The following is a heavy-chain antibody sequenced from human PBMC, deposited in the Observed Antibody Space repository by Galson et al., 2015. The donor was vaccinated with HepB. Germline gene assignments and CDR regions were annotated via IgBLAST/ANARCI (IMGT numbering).Heavy chain of an antibody. J-gene: IGHJ5*02. CDR1: GDSVSSNSSA. V-gene: IGHV6-1*01. Sequence: CAISGDSVSSNSSAWSWIRQSPSRGLEWLGRIYYRSKWYNEYALSVKSRIVINADTSKNQFSLQLYSVTPEDTAIYYCAKFSSRRWFDPWGQGTLVTVSS. CDR2: IYYRSKWYN. CDR3: AKFSSRRWFDP.